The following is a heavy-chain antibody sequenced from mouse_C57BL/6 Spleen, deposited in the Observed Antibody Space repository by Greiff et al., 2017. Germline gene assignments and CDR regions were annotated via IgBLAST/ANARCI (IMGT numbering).Heavy chain of an antibody. V-gene: IGHV1-18*01. CDR2: INPNNGGT. D-gene: IGHD2-5*01. CDR1: GYTFTDYN. J-gene: IGHJ1*03. Sequence: VQLQQSGPELVKPGASVKIPCKASGYTFTDYNMDWVKQSHGKSLEWIGDINPNNGGTIYNQKFKGKATLTVDKSSSTADMELRSLTSEDTAVYYGARLYSNWYFDVWGTGTTVTVSS. CDR3: ARLYSNWYFDV.